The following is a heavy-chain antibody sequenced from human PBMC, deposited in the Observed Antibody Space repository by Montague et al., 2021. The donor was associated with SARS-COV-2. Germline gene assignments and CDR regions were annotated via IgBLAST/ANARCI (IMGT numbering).Heavy chain of an antibody. CDR3: ARRRDRSTVVSPAVFDL. Sequence: ETLSLTCSVSSDSISSRSYRWAWIRHSPGKEREWIANICYGGSTXYNXSLVSRDAMSAETSKSQFSLKLYSVTAADTSIYYCARRRDRSTVVSPAVFDLWGQGTMVIVSS. CDR1: SDSISSRSYR. J-gene: IGHJ3*01. CDR2: ICYGGST. D-gene: IGHD4-23*01. V-gene: IGHV4-39*01.